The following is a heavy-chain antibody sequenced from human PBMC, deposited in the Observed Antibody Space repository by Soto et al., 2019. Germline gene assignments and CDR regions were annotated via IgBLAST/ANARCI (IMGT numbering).Heavy chain of an antibody. CDR1: GFTFSSYA. CDR3: ARDKLAATDYFDY. CDR2: ISYDGSNK. V-gene: IGHV3-30-3*01. J-gene: IGHJ4*02. Sequence: GGSLRLSCAASGFTFSSYAIHWVRQAPGKGLEWVAVISYDGSNKSYAGSVKGRFTISRDNSKNTLYLQMNSLRAEDTAVYYCARDKLAATDYFDYWGQGTLVTAPQ. D-gene: IGHD6-13*01.